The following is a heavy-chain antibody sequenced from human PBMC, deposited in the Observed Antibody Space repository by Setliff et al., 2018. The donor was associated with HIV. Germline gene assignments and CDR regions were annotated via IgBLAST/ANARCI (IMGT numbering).Heavy chain of an antibody. CDR2: IYYSGST. CDR3: ARHGGRGLRRYYMDV. CDR1: GGSISSSSYY. Sequence: KASETLSLTCTVSGGSISSSSYYWGWIRQPPGKGLEWIVSIYYSGSTYYNPSLKSRVTISVDTSKNQFSLKLSSVTAADTAVYYCARHGGRGLRRYYMDVWGKGTTVTVSS. V-gene: IGHV4-39*01. J-gene: IGHJ6*03. D-gene: IGHD3-10*01.